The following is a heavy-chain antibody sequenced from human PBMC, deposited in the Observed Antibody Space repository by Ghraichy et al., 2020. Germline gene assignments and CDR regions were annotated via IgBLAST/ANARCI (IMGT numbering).Heavy chain of an antibody. CDR1: GFTFRNYA. CDR2: ISGSGNTT. J-gene: IGHJ4*02. CDR3: AKDANHVGLFDA. V-gene: IGHV3-23*01. D-gene: IGHD1-14*01. Sequence: LSLTCAASGFTFRNYAMTWVRQAPGKGLEWVSAISGSGNTTHYADSVKGRFTISRDNSRNILYLRMNSLRAEDTAVYYCAKDANHVGLFDAWGLGTLVTVSS.